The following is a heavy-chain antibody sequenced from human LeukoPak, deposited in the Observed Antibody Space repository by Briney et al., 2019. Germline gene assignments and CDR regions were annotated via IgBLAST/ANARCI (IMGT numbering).Heavy chain of an antibody. J-gene: IGHJ4*02. CDR3: ARAGGYDILTGYYFGEYFDY. CDR1: GFTFSSYA. Sequence: GRSLRLSCAASGFTFSSYAMHWVRQAPGKGLEWVAVISYDGSNKYYADSVKGRFTISRDNSKNTLYLQMNSLRAEDTAVYYCARAGGYDILTGYYFGEYFDYWGQGTLVTVPS. V-gene: IGHV3-30-3*01. CDR2: ISYDGSNK. D-gene: IGHD3-9*01.